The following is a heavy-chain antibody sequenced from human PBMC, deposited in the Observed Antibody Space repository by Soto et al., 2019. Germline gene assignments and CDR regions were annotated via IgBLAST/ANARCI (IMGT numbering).Heavy chain of an antibody. D-gene: IGHD3-10*01. V-gene: IGHV1-69*13. Sequence: GASVKVSCKASGGTFSSYAISWGRQAPGQGLEWMGGIIPIFGTANYAQKFQGRVTITADESTSTAYMELSSLRSEDTAVYYCARDSGVRGVDDAFDIWGQGTMVTVS. CDR3: ARDSGVRGVDDAFDI. CDR2: IIPIFGTA. J-gene: IGHJ3*02. CDR1: GGTFSSYA.